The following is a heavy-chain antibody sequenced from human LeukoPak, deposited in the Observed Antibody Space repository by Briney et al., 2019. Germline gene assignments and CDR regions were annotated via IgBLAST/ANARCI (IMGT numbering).Heavy chain of an antibody. CDR2: IYESGST. J-gene: IGHJ4*02. V-gene: IGHV4-38-2*01. Sequence: SETLSLTCAVSGYSISTGNYWGWIRQPPGKGLEYIGSIYESGSTYYHPSLKIRVTISVDTSKNQFSLKLSSVTAADTAVYYCARVFRGRGGFDYWGQGTLVTVSS. CDR1: GYSISTGNY. CDR3: ARVFRGRGGFDY. D-gene: IGHD3-16*01.